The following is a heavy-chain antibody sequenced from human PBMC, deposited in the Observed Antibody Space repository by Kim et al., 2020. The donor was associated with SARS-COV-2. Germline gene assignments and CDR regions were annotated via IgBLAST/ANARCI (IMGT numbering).Heavy chain of an antibody. J-gene: IGHJ4*02. D-gene: IGHD5-12*01. V-gene: IGHV3-7*01. CDR1: GFSFSDYW. CDR2: MKQDGCKV. Sequence: GGSLRLSCAASGFSFSDYWMSWVRQAPGKGLEWVANMKQDGCKVYYVSTVKGRFTISRDNAKNSLYLQMNSLRGDDTAVYFCARDALVSDHDYLPGSPAPLDYGGQGTLVTVS. CDR3: ARDALVSDHDYLPGSPAPLDY.